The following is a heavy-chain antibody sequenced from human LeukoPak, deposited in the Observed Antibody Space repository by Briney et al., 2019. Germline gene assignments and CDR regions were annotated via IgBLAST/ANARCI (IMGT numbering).Heavy chain of an antibody. CDR1: AGSINTYY. D-gene: IGHD1-20*01. J-gene: IGHJ5*02. CDR3: AGDPYNYKWFDI. Sequence: SATLSLTCTVSAGSINTYYWNWIRQPPGKGLEWIGYIYHSGVTNSNPSLKSRVTISVDTSKNQFSLKLSSVTAADTAVYYCAGDPYNYKWFDIWGQGTLVTVSS. CDR2: IYHSGVT. V-gene: IGHV4-59*01.